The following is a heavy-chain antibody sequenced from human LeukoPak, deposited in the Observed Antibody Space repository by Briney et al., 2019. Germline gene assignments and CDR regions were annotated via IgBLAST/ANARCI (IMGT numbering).Heavy chain of an antibody. CDR2: INHSGST. D-gene: IGHD4-17*01. Sequence: PSETLSLTCAVYGGSFSGYYWSWIRQPPGKGLEWIGEINHSGSTNYNPSLKSRVTIPVDTSKNQFSLKLSSVTAADTAVYYCARNKMTTMTYDAFDIWGQGTVVTVSS. CDR3: ARNKMTTMTYDAFDI. J-gene: IGHJ3*02. V-gene: IGHV4-34*01. CDR1: GGSFSGYY.